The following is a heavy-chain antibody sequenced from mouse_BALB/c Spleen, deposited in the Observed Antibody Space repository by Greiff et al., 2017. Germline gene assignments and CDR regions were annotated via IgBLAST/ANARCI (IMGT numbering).Heavy chain of an antibody. Sequence: VQLQQSGPELVKPGASVKISCKASGYTFTDYNMHWVKQSHGKSLEWIGYIYPYNGGTGYNQKFKSMATSTVYNSSSTAYMMLRSLTSEDSAVYYCAREYDWTFAYWGQGTLVTVSA. CDR3: AREYDWTFAY. CDR1: GYTFTDYN. D-gene: IGHD2-14*01. V-gene: IGHV1S29*02. J-gene: IGHJ3*01. CDR2: IYPYNGGT.